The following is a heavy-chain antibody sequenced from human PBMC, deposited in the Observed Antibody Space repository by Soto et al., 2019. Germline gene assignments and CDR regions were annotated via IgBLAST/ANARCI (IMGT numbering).Heavy chain of an antibody. CDR3: GLEPTGTGGFDY. CDR2: IDLDIGDT. D-gene: IGHD7-27*01. V-gene: IGHV1-2*02. Sequence: AAVKVSCKASGHTFTGHHMHWVRQAPGQGLEWMGLIDLDIGDTKYAQKFQGRVTSTSDTSITTAYMELRGLRSDDTAVYYCGLEPTGTGGFDYWGQGTLVTVSS. CDR1: GHTFTGHH. J-gene: IGHJ4*02.